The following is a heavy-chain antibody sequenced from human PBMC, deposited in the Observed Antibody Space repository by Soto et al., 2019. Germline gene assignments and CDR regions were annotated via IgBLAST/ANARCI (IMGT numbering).Heavy chain of an antibody. CDR3: AREREGDPSFDY. V-gene: IGHV1-18*01. J-gene: IGHJ4*02. D-gene: IGHD2-21*02. CDR2: ISAYNGNT. Sequence: GASVAVSCKASVYTFTSYGISWVRQAPGQGLEWMGWISAYNGNTNYAQKLQGRVTMTTDTSTSTAYMELRSLRSDDTAVYYCAREREGDPSFDYWGQGTLVTVSS. CDR1: VYTFTSYG.